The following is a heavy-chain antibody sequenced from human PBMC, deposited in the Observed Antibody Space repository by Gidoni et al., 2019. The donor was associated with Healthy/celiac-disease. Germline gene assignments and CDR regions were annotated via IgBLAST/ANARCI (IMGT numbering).Heavy chain of an antibody. Sequence: EVQLVESGGGLVQPGGSLRLSCAASGFTFCSYWMSWVRQAPGKGLEWVANIKQDGSEKYYVGSVKGRFTISRDNAKNSLYLQMNSLRAEDTAVYYCARDAYCSGGSCYPIPRGVDYWGQGTLVTVSS. V-gene: IGHV3-7*01. J-gene: IGHJ4*02. CDR3: ARDAYCSGGSCYPIPRGVDY. CDR1: GFTFCSYW. D-gene: IGHD2-15*01. CDR2: IKQDGSEK.